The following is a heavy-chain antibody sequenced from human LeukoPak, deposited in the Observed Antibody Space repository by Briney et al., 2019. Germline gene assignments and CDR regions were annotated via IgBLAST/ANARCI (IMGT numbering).Heavy chain of an antibody. CDR3: AELGITMIGGV. CDR1: GFTFSSYE. D-gene: IGHD3-10*02. Sequence: GGSLRLSCAASGFTFSSYEMNWVRQAPGKGLEWVSYISSSGSTIYYAGSVKGRFTISRDNAKNSLYLQMDSLRAEDTAVYYCAELGITMIGGVWGKGTTVTISS. V-gene: IGHV3-48*03. CDR2: ISSSGSTI. J-gene: IGHJ6*04.